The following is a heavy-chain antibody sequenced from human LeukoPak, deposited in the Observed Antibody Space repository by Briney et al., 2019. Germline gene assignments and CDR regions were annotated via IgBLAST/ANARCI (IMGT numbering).Heavy chain of an antibody. D-gene: IGHD4-23*01. J-gene: IGHJ3*01. CDR1: GGSISSSGYY. CDR3: ARTIHDYGGNPGSFDV. V-gene: IGHV4-31*03. CDR2: IYYSGYT. Sequence: SETLSLTCTVSGGSISSSGYYRSWIRQHPGKDLEWIGYIYYSGYTYYNPSLNSRVSISVDTSKKHFSLKLSSVTAADTAVYYCARTIHDYGGNPGSFDVWGQGTMVTVSS.